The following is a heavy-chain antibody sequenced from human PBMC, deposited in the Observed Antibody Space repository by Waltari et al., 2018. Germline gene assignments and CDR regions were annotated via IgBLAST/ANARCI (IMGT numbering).Heavy chain of an antibody. J-gene: IGHJ2*01. V-gene: IGHV3-13*01. CDR2: IDSAGHT. CDR1: GVTFSRYD. D-gene: IGHD1-1*01. CDR3: VKEGVPTPGNWYFDL. Sequence: EVQLVESGGGLVQPGGSLRLSCAFSGVTFSRYDMHWVRQVTGKRLEWVSAIDSAGHTSFADSVTGRFTISRENAKNSMYLQMNSLTAGDTAVYYCVKEGVPTPGNWYFDLWGRGTLVTVSS.